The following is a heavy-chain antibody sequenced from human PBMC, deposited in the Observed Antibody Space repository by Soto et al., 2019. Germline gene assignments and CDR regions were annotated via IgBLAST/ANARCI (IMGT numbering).Heavy chain of an antibody. CDR2: ISWNSGSI. J-gene: IGHJ6*04. CDR3: AKDLSGRYCSSTSCYGMDG. D-gene: IGHD2-2*01. V-gene: IGHV3-9*01. Sequence: EVQLVESGGGLVQPGRSLRLSCAASGFTFDDYAMHWVRQAPGKGLEWVSGISWNSGSIDYEDSVKGRFTISRANVKNSLYLQISSLRAEDTALYFWAKDLSGRYCSSTSCYGMDGWGKGATGTVSS. CDR1: GFTFDDYA.